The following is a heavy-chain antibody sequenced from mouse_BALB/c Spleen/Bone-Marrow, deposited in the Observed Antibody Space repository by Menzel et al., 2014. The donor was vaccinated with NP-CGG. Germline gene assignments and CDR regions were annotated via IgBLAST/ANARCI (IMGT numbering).Heavy chain of an antibody. CDR1: GNTFTSYD. V-gene: IGHV1S56*01. J-gene: IGHJ1*01. D-gene: IGHD1-2*01. CDR2: IFPGDSTT. CDR3: VRSRLRDLCFDV. Sequence: QVQLKQSGVELVKPGASVKLSCKASGNTFTSYDINWVRQRPEQGLEWIGWIFPGDSTTKYNEKFKGKATLSTDKSSSTLHMQLSRLTSEVSAVYFCVRSRLRDLCFDVWGAGTTITISS.